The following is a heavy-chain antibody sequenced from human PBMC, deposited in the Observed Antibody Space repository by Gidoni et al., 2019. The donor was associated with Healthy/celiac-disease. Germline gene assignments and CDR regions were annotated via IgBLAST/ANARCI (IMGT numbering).Heavy chain of an antibody. CDR3: AKDADYYDSSGYYYDYFDY. Sequence: EVQLLESGGGLVQPGGSLRLSCSASGFTFSSYAMSWVRQAPGTGLEWVSAISGSGGRTYYADSVKGRFTISRDNSKNTLYLQMNSLRAEDTAVYYCAKDADYYDSSGYYYDYFDYWGQGTLVTVSS. J-gene: IGHJ4*02. CDR2: ISGSGGRT. D-gene: IGHD3-22*01. CDR1: GFTFSSYA. V-gene: IGHV3-23*01.